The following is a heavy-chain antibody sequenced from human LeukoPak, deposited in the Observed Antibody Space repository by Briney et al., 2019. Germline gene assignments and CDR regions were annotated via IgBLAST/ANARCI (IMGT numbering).Heavy chain of an antibody. CDR3: AGCMAVAGTRLNWFDP. Sequence: SETLSLTCTVSGGSISSSSYYWGWIRQPPGKGLEWIGSIYYSGSTYYNPSLKSRVTISVDTSKNQFSLKPSSVTAADTAVYYCAGCMAVAGTRLNWFDPWGQGTLVTVSS. V-gene: IGHV4-39*01. J-gene: IGHJ5*02. CDR2: IYYSGST. D-gene: IGHD6-19*01. CDR1: GGSISSSSYY.